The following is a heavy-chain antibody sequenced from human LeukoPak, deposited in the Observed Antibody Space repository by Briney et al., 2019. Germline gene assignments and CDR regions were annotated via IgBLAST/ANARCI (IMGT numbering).Heavy chain of an antibody. Sequence: GGSLRLSCAASGFTFSSYWMNWVRQAPGKGLEWVANIKRDGSEKYYVDSVQGRFTISRDNAKNSLYLQMNSLRAEDTAVYYCARGSEWSSGVSDYWGQGTLVTVSS. CDR2: IKRDGSEK. CDR1: GFTFSSYW. J-gene: IGHJ4*02. D-gene: IGHD3-3*01. CDR3: ARGSEWSSGVSDY. V-gene: IGHV3-7*01.